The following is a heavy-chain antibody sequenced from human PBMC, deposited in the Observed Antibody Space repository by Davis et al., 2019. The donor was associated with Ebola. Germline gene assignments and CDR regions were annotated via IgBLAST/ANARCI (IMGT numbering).Heavy chain of an antibody. CDR2: INAGNGNT. Sequence: ASVKVSCKASGYTFTSYAMHWVRQAPGQRLEWMGWINAGNGNTNSAQKFQGRVTMTTDTSTNTAYMELRSLRSDDTTVYYCARDLGEYGDNGPGVFFDYWGQGTLVTVSS. V-gene: IGHV1-3*01. CDR3: ARDLGEYGDNGPGVFFDY. D-gene: IGHD4-17*01. CDR1: GYTFTSYA. J-gene: IGHJ4*02.